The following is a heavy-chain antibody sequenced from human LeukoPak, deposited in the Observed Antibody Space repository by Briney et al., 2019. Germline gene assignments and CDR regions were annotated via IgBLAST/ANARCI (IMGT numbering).Heavy chain of an antibody. CDR3: ASGEWPQDY. CDR2: IYAGGNT. V-gene: IGHV3-53*01. Sequence: QAGESLRLSCAASGFTVSGNYMTWVRQAPGRGLEWVSLIYAGGNTYYPASVKGRFTISRDNSKNTLYLQMNSLRAEDTAVYYCASGEWPQDYWGQGTLVTVSS. CDR1: GFTVSGNY. J-gene: IGHJ4*02. D-gene: IGHD3-10*01.